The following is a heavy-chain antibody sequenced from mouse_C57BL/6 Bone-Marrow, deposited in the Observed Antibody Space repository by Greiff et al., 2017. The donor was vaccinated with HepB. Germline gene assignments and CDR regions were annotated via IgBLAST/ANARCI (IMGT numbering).Heavy chain of an antibody. CDR3: ARHRQLRLRDAMDY. V-gene: IGHV1-72*01. CDR2: IDPNSGGT. J-gene: IGHJ4*01. CDR1: GYTFTSYW. D-gene: IGHD3-2*02. Sequence: QVQLQQPGAELVKPGPSVKLSCKASGYTFTSYWMHWVKQRPGRGLEWIGRIDPNSGGTKYNEKFKSKATLTVDKPSSTAYMQLSSLTSEDSAVYYCARHRQLRLRDAMDYWGQGTSVTVSS.